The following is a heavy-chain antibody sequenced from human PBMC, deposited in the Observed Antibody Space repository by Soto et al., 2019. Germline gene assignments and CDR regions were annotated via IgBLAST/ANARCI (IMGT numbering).Heavy chain of an antibody. CDR1: GYTFTSYG. D-gene: IGHD2-2*01. Sequence: QVQQVQSGAEVKKPGASVKVSCKASGYTFTSYGISWVRQAPGQGLEWMGWISAYNGNTNYAQKLQGRVTMTTDTSTSTAYMELRSLRSDDTAVYYCARDCISTSCYFPYYYGMDVWGQGTTVTVSS. CDR3: ARDCISTSCYFPYYYGMDV. V-gene: IGHV1-18*01. CDR2: ISAYNGNT. J-gene: IGHJ6*02.